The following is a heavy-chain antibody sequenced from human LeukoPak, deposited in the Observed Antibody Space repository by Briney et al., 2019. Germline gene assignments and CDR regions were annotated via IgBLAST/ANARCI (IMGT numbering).Heavy chain of an antibody. J-gene: IGHJ4*02. Sequence: SETLSLTCAVYGGSFSGYYWSWIRQPPGKGLEWIGEINHSGSTNYNPSLKSRVTISVDTSKNQFSLKLSSVTAADTAVYHCAGASIAAAGPFDYWGQGTLVTVSS. CDR2: INHSGST. CDR1: GGSFSGYY. D-gene: IGHD6-13*01. V-gene: IGHV4-34*01. CDR3: AGASIAAAGPFDY.